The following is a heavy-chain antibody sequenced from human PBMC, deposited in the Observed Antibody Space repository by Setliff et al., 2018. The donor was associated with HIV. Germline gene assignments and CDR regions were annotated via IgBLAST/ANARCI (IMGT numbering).Heavy chain of an antibody. CDR1: GDSISNYH. Sequence: PSETLSLTCTVSGDSISNYHWSWIRQPPGKGLEFIGFFHYSGSPIYNSSLNSRVNISVDTSKNQFSLHLRSVTAADTAVYYCARSIARDCWYFSHWGRGTLVTVSS. J-gene: IGHJ2*01. CDR3: ARSIARDCWYFSH. D-gene: IGHD6-6*01. V-gene: IGHV4-59*01. CDR2: FHYSGSP.